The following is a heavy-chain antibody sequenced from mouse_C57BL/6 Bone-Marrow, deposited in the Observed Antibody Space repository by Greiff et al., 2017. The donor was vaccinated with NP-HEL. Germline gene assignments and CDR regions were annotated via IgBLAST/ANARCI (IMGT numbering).Heavy chain of an antibody. D-gene: IGHD2-1*01. V-gene: IGHV1-64*01. J-gene: IGHJ3*01. Sequence: QVQLQQPGAELVKPGASVKLSCKASGYTFTSYWMHWVKQRPGQGLEWIGMIHPNSGSTNYNEKFKSKATLTVDKSSSTAYMQLSRLTSEDSAVYYCASSIDYGNPWGQGTLVTVSA. CDR3: ASSIDYGNP. CDR1: GYTFTSYW. CDR2: IHPNSGST.